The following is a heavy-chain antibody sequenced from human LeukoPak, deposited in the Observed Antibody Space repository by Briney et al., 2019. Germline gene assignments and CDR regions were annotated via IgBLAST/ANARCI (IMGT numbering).Heavy chain of an antibody. J-gene: IGHJ3*02. V-gene: IGHV3-30*18. D-gene: IGHD6-19*01. CDR1: GFTFSSYG. Sequence: QPGGSLRLSCAASGFTFSSYGMHWVRQAPGKGLEWVAVISYDGSNKYYADSVKGRFTISRDNSKNTLYLQMNSLRAEDTAVYYCAKPRGAFSSGWYRAFDIWGQGTMVTVSS. CDR2: ISYDGSNK. CDR3: AKPRGAFSSGWYRAFDI.